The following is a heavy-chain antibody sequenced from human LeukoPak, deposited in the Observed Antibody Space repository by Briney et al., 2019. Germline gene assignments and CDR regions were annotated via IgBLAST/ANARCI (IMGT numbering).Heavy chain of an antibody. D-gene: IGHD4-23*01. J-gene: IGHJ4*02. CDR3: AREGRKDGGENDSSLDY. CDR1: GYTFTSYY. Sequence: GASVKVSCKASGYTFTSYYMQWVRQAPGQGLEWMGIINPSGGSTSYAQKFQGRVTMTRDTSTNTVYMDLSSLRSEDTAVYYCAREGRKDGGENDSSLDYWGQGTLVTVSS. V-gene: IGHV1-46*01. CDR2: INPSGGST.